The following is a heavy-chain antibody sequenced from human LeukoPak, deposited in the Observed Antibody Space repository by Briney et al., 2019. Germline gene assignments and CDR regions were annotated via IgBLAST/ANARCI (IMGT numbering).Heavy chain of an antibody. CDR1: GFTFSTYG. J-gene: IGHJ4*02. CDR3: AKDLHWGFDY. Sequence: GGSLRLSGAASGFTFSTYGMSWVRQAPGKGLEWVSAISGNGGKTYYADSVKGRFTISRDNSKSTLYLQMSSLRAEDTAVYYCAKDLHWGFDYWGQGILVTVSS. V-gene: IGHV3-23*01. CDR2: ISGNGGKT. D-gene: IGHD7-27*01.